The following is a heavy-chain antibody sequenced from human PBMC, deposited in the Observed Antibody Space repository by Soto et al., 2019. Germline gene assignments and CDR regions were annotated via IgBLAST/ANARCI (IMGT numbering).Heavy chain of an antibody. J-gene: IGHJ4*02. D-gene: IGHD3-9*01. CDR1: GYSFTDYW. CDR3: ARQADYNILTGYFYYFGY. CDR2: IYPGDSDA. Sequence: PGESLKISCKSSGYSFTDYWIGWVRQMPGKGLEWMGIIYPGDSDARYSPSFQGQVTISVDTSINTAFLRWNSLTASDTAMYYCARQADYNILTGYFYYFGYWGQGSLVPVSS. V-gene: IGHV5-51*01.